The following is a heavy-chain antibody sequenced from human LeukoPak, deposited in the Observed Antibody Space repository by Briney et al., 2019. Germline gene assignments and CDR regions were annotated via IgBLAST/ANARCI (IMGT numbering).Heavy chain of an antibody. J-gene: IGHJ6*03. D-gene: IGHD5-18*01. V-gene: IGHV4-4*07. CDR2: IYTSGST. Sequence: PSETLSLTCTVSGGSLSSYYWSWIRQPAGKGLEWIGRIYTSGSTNYNPSLKSRVTMSVDTSKNQFSLKLSSVTAADTAVYYCARVSGLWSADYYYYRDVWGKGTTVTVSS. CDR1: GGSLSSYY. CDR3: ARVSGLWSADYYYYRDV.